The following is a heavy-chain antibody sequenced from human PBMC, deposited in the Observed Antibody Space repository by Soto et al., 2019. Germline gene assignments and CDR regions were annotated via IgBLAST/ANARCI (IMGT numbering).Heavy chain of an antibody. CDR1: GGSISSYY. Sequence: SETLSLTCTVSGGSISSYYWSWIRQPAGKGLEWIGRIYTSGSTNYNPSLKSRVSMSVDTSKNQFSLRLCSVTAADTAVYYCVRGPYNYNSRYFDYWGQGTLVTVSS. V-gene: IGHV4-4*07. J-gene: IGHJ4*02. D-gene: IGHD1-1*01. CDR2: IYTSGST. CDR3: VRGPYNYNSRYFDY.